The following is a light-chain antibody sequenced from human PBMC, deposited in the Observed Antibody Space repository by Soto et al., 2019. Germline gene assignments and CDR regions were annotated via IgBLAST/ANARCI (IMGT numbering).Light chain of an antibody. CDR2: QDS. CDR1: KLGDKY. CDR3: QAWDSSTYV. J-gene: IGLJ1*01. Sequence: SYELTQPPSVSVSPGQTASITCSGDKLGDKYACWYQQKPGQSPVLVIYQDSKRPSGIPKRFSGSNSGNTATLTISGTQAMDVADYYCQAWDSSTYVFGTGTKLTVL. V-gene: IGLV3-1*01.